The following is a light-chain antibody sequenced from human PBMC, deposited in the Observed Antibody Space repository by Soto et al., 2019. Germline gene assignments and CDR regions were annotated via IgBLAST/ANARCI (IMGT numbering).Light chain of an antibody. CDR3: SSFTSTTTYV. Sequence: QSAPTQPASVSGSPGQSIAISCTGTSSDVGSHDLVSWYQQQPGKVPKLIIYDVSSRPSGVSNRFSGSKSGNTASLTISGLQAEDEADYYCSSFTSTTTYVFGTGTKVTVL. CDR1: SSDVGSHDL. CDR2: DVS. V-gene: IGLV2-14*02. J-gene: IGLJ1*01.